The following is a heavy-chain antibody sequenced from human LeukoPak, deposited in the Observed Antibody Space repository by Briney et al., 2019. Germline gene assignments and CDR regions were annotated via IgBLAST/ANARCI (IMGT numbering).Heavy chain of an antibody. CDR3: ARVWVAAAGTIDY. Sequence: SETLSLTCTVSGGSISSTSYYWGWIRQPPGKGLEWIGSIYHSGSTYYNPSLKSRVTISVDTSKNQFSLKLSSVTAADTAVYYCARVWVAAAGTIDYWGQGTLVTVSS. V-gene: IGHV4-39*07. J-gene: IGHJ4*02. CDR2: IYHSGST. D-gene: IGHD6-13*01. CDR1: GGSISSTSYY.